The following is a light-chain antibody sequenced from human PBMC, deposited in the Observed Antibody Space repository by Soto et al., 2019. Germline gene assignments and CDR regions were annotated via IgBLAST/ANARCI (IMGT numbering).Light chain of an antibody. Sequence: EIVLTQSPGTLSLSPGERATLSCRASQSVSSNYLAWYQQTPGQPPRLLIYGVSNRATGIPDRLSGSGSGTDFTLTLSRLEPEDFAVYYCQQYGSSPITFGQGTRLEIK. V-gene: IGKV3-20*01. CDR3: QQYGSSPIT. CDR1: QSVSSNY. CDR2: GVS. J-gene: IGKJ5*01.